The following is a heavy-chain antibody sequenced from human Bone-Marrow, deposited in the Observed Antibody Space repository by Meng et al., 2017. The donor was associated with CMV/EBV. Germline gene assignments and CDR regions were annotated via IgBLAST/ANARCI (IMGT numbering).Heavy chain of an antibody. CDR2: LSQDEVDE. CDR3: AKDMGSLYCSSTSCYSYFQH. D-gene: IGHD2-2*02. V-gene: IGHV3-30*04. Sequence: GESLKISCAASGITTRTYTMHWIRQAPGKGLEWVSVLSQDEVDEYYADSVKGRFTISRDNAKNSLYLQMNSLRAEDTALYYCAKDMGSLYCSSTSCYSYFQHWGQGTLVTVSS. J-gene: IGHJ1*01. CDR1: GITTRTYT.